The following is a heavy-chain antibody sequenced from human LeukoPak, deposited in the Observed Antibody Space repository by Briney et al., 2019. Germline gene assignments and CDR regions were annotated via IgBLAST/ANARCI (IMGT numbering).Heavy chain of an antibody. CDR2: ISSSSSYI. J-gene: IGHJ5*02. CDR1: GFTFSSYS. D-gene: IGHD6-19*01. V-gene: IGHV3-21*01. Sequence: GGSLRLSCAASGFTFSSYSMNWVRQAPGKGLEWVSSISSSSSYIYYADSVKGRFTISRDNAKNSLYLQMNSLRAEDTAVYYCAKDPGQWLVNDWFDPWGQGTLVTVSS. CDR3: AKDPGQWLVNDWFDP.